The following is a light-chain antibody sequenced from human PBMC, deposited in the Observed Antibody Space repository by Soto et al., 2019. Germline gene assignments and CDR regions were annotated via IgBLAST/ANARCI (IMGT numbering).Light chain of an antibody. CDR2: STN. CDR3: AAWDNSLSGV. V-gene: IGLV1-47*02. Sequence: QSVLTQSPSASGTPGQRVTIFCSGSSSNVGSNAVNWFQQLPGTAPKLLIYSTNQRPSGVPDRFSGSKSGTSASLAISGLRSEDEGEYYCAAWDNSLSGVFGGGTKLTVL. J-gene: IGLJ3*02. CDR1: SSNVGSNA.